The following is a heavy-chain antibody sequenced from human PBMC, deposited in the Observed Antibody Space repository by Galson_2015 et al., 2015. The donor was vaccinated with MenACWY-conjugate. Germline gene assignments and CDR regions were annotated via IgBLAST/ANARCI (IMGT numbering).Heavy chain of an antibody. CDR1: GFTFRNAW. CDR3: TTSIYYYDSSGYWGY. D-gene: IGHD3-22*01. Sequence: SLRLSCAVSGFTFRNAWMSRVRQAPGMGLEWIGRIKPKTEGGTTDYAAPVKGRFTISRDDSKNTVYLQMNSLKTEDTAVYYCTTSIYYYDSSGYWGYWGRGTLVTVSS. V-gene: IGHV3-15*01. CDR2: IKPKTEGGTT. J-gene: IGHJ4*02.